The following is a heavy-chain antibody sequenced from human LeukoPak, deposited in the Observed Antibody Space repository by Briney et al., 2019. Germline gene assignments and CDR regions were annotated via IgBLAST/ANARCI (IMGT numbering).Heavy chain of an antibody. Sequence: SETLSLTCADSGGSISSGGYSWSWIRQPPGKGLEWIGYIYHSGSTYYNPSLKSRVTISVDRSKNQFSLKLSSVTAADTAVYYCARDRGYGSGMTWGQGTLVTVSS. CDR2: IYHSGST. D-gene: IGHD3-10*01. V-gene: IGHV4-30-2*01. CDR1: GGSISSGGYS. CDR3: ARDRGYGSGMT. J-gene: IGHJ1*01.